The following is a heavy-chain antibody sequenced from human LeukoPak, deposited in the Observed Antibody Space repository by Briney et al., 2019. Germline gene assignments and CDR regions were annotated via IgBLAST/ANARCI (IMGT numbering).Heavy chain of an antibody. CDR1: GFNFDNFA. CDR3: ARPSPPGDGYNPPDH. V-gene: IGHV3-30*04. CDR2: ISHDGRTK. Sequence: GGSLTLSCVVSGFNFDNFAMHWVRPPLGQGLEWVAVISHDGRTKYYADSMKGRITISRDNSKNTLFLQMNNLRSEDTAVYFCARPSPPGDGYNPPDHWGQGTLVTVSS. J-gene: IGHJ4*02. D-gene: IGHD5-24*01.